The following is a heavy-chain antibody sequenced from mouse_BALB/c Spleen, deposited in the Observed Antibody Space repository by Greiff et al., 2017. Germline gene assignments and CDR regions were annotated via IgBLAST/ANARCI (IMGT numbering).Heavy chain of an antibody. CDR3: ANYGKGGAMDY. CDR1: GYTFTSYT. D-gene: IGHD2-1*01. CDR2: INPSSGYT. J-gene: IGHJ4*01. Sequence: VKLQQSGAELARPGASVKMSCKASGYTFTSYTMHWVKQRPGQGLEWIGYINPSSGYTNYNQKFKDKATLTADKSSSTAYMQLSSLTSEDSAVYYCANYGKGGAMDYWGQGTSVTVSS. V-gene: IGHV1-4*01.